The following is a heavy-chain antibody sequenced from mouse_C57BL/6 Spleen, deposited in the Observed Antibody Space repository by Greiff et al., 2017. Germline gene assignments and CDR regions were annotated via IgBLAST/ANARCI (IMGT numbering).Heavy chain of an antibody. CDR2: IDPSDSYT. Sequence: QVQLQQPGAELVMPGASVKLSCKASGYTFTSYWMHWVKQRPGQGLEWIGEIDPSDSYTNYNQKFKGKSTLTVDKSSSTAYMQLSSLTSEDSAVYYCARGGDGYPSIDNWGQKASDTVSS. CDR1: GYTFTSYW. CDR3: ARGGDGYPSIDN. V-gene: IGHV1-69*01. J-gene: IGHJ4*01. D-gene: IGHD2-3*01.